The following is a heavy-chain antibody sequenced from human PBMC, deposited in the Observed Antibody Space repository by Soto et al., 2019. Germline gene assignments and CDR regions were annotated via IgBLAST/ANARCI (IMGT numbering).Heavy chain of an antibody. D-gene: IGHD2-15*01. J-gene: IGHJ4*02. CDR2: IVVGSGNT. CDR3: AAAATPAVWSSYYFDY. Sequence: ASVNVSCKASGFTFTSSAVQWVRQARGQRLEWIGWIVVGSGNTNYAQKFQERVTITRDMSTSTAYMELSSLRSEDTAVYYCAAAATPAVWSSYYFDYWGQGTLVTVSS. V-gene: IGHV1-58*01. CDR1: GFTFTSSA.